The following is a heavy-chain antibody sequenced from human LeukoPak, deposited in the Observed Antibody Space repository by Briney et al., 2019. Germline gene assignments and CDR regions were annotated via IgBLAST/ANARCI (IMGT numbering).Heavy chain of an antibody. J-gene: IGHJ4*02. V-gene: IGHV4-39*01. CDR3: ASRVRGVIPY. CDR2: IYYSGST. D-gene: IGHD3-10*01. Sequence: SETLSLTCTVSGGSISSSSYYWGWIRQPPGKGLEWIGSIYYSGSTYYNPSLKSRVTISVDTSKNQFSLKLSSVTAADTAVYYCASRVRGVIPYWGQGTLVTVSS. CDR1: GGSISSSSYY.